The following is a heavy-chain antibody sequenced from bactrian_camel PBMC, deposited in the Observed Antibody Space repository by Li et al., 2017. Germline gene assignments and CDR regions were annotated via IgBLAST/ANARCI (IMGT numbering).Heavy chain of an antibody. J-gene: IGHJ4*01. CDR2: IRRDDLT. V-gene: IGHV3S53*01. Sequence: HVQLVESGGGSVQTEGSLRLSCAPSGLSVSDFSMAWFRQSPGKEREAVAAIRRDDLTAYTDSVKGRFTVSQDNAKNTVHLQMNSLKPEDSSMYYCAAGEYCGGSWDLPVNYNYWGQGTQVTVS. CDR3: AAGEYCGGSWDLPVNYNY. D-gene: IGHD2*01. CDR1: GLSVSDFS.